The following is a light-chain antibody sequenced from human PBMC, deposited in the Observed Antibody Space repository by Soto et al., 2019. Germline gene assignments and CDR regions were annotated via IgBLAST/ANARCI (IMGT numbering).Light chain of an antibody. CDR3: QQYGGSPPT. Sequence: EIVLTQSPGTLSLSPGERATLSCRASQSVSSNYLAWYQRKPGQAPRLLIYGASSRATDIPNRFSGSGSGIDFTLTITRLEPEDFAVYFCQQYGGSPPTFGQGTNVEIK. CDR2: GAS. CDR1: QSVSSNY. V-gene: IGKV3-20*01. J-gene: IGKJ1*01.